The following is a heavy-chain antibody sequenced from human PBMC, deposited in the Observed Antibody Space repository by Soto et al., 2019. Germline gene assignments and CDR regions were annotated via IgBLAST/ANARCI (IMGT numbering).Heavy chain of an antibody. D-gene: IGHD2-15*01. J-gene: IGHJ1*01. CDR2: FFPFFGTA. V-gene: IGHV1-69*01. Sequence: QVQLVQSGAEVKKPGSSVKVSCKASGVTFSSYAISWLRQALGQGLAWMGGFFPFFGTANYAQKFQGRVTITADESTSTAYMELSSLRSEDTAVYYCARGYCSGGSCYGYPAEYFQHWGQGTLVTVSS. CDR1: GVTFSSYA. CDR3: ARGYCSGGSCYGYPAEYFQH.